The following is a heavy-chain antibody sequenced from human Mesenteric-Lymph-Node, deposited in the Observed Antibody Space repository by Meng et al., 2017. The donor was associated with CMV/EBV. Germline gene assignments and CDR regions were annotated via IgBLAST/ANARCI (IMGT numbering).Heavy chain of an antibody. D-gene: IGHD3-3*01. CDR1: GGSFSGYY. CDR3: ARVCTIFGVVIRGCYYYYGMDV. CDR2: INHSGST. Sequence: GSLRLSCAVYGGSFSGYYWSWIRQPPGKGLEWIGEINHSGSTNYNPSLKSRVTISVDTSKNQFSLKLSSVTAADTAVYYCARVCTIFGVVIRGCYYYYGMDVWGQGTTVTVSS. V-gene: IGHV4-34*01. J-gene: IGHJ6*02.